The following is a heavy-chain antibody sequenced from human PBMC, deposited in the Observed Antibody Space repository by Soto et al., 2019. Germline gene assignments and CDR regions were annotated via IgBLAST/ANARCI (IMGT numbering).Heavy chain of an antibody. CDR1: GGTFSSYA. Sequence: QVQLVQSGAEVKKPGSSVKVSCKASGGTFSSYAISWVRQAPGQGLEWMGGIIPIFGTADYAQKFQGRVTITADESTSXXXXXXXXXXXXXXXXXXXXSHYDSSGYYYRGLDYWGQGTLVTVSS. D-gene: IGHD3-22*01. CDR2: IIPIFGTA. V-gene: IGHV1-69*12. J-gene: IGHJ4*02. CDR3: XSHYDSSGYYYRGLDY.